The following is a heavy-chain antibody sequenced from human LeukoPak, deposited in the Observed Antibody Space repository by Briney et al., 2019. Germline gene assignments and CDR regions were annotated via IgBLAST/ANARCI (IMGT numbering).Heavy chain of an antibody. D-gene: IGHD3-22*01. V-gene: IGHV1-2*02. CDR1: GYTFTGYY. Sequence: ASVKVSCKASGYTFTGYYMHWVRQAPGQGLEWMGWINPNSGGTNYAQKFQGRVTMTRDTSISTAYMELSRLRSDDTAVYYCARDYYYDSGGYYSVDYWGQGTLVTVSS. CDR3: ARDYYYDSGGYYSVDY. CDR2: INPNSGGT. J-gene: IGHJ4*02.